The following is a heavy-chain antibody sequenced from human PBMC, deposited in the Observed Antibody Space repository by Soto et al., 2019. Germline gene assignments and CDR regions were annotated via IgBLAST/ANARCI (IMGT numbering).Heavy chain of an antibody. Sequence: PGGSLRLSCAASGFTFSSYSMNWVRQAPGKGLEWVSSISSSSSYIYYADSVKGRFTISRDNAKNTLYLQMNSLRAEDTAVYYCAKERDYYYYYGMDVWGQGTTVTVSS. CDR2: ISSSSSYI. CDR1: GFTFSSYS. J-gene: IGHJ6*02. V-gene: IGHV3-21*04. CDR3: AKERDYYYYYGMDV.